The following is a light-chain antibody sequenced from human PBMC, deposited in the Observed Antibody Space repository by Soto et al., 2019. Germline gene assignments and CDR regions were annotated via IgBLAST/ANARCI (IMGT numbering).Light chain of an antibody. Sequence: QSALTQPPSASGSPGQSVTISCTGTSSDVGAYNYVSWYQQYPGKAPKLMIYEVNKRPSGVPDRFSGSKSGNTASLTVSGLQAEDEGDYYCSSYAGSNMGVFGTGTKLTVL. CDR1: SSDVGAYNY. CDR2: EVN. V-gene: IGLV2-8*01. J-gene: IGLJ1*01. CDR3: SSYAGSNMGV.